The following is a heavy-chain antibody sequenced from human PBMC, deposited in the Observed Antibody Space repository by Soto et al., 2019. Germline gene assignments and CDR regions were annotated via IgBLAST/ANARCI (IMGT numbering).Heavy chain of an antibody. D-gene: IGHD6-13*01. CDR3: ARDSAYSSGWSYLDY. CDR1: GFTFSTYG. V-gene: IGHV3-33*01. J-gene: IGHJ4*02. CDR2: IWYDGSYE. Sequence: QVQLVESGGGVVQPGRSLRLSCAASGFTFSTYGMHWVRQAPGKGLEWVAVIWYDGSYEFYADSVKGRFTISRDNSKNTLYLQMTSLRVEDTALYYCARDSAYSSGWSYLDYWGQGTLVTVSS.